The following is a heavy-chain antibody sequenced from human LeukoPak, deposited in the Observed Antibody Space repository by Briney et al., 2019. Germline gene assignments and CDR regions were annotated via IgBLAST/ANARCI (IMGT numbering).Heavy chain of an antibody. J-gene: IGHJ4*02. V-gene: IGHV1-8*01. Sequence: ASAKVSCKASGYTFTSHDINWVRQATGQGLEWMGWMSPNSGDTGYAQKFQGRVTMTSDSSISTAYMELSSLRSEDTAIYYCVRTPPNWGFDYWGQGTLVTASS. D-gene: IGHD7-27*01. CDR2: MSPNSGDT. CDR1: GYTFTSHD. CDR3: VRTPPNWGFDY.